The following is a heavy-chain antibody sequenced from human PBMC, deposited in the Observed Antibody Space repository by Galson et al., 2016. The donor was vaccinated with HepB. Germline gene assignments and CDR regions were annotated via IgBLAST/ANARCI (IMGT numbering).Heavy chain of an antibody. J-gene: IGHJ4*02. CDR1: GFTFSDHY. V-gene: IGHV3-72*01. CDR2: SRDKAHSYTT. D-gene: IGHD3-22*01. CDR3: ARDYYDGSCHYMDY. Sequence: SLRLSCAASGFTFSDHYMDWVRQAPGKGLEWVGRSRDKAHSYTTEYAASVKGRFAISRDDSENSLYPQMNSLKTEDTAVYYCARDYYDGSCHYMDYWGRGTLVTVSS.